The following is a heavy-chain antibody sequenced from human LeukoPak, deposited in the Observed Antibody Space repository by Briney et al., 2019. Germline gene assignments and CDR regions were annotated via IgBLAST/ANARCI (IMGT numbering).Heavy chain of an antibody. CDR1: GDSVSSNSAA. D-gene: IGHD2-15*01. J-gene: IGHJ4*02. CDR2: TYYRSKWYN. V-gene: IGHV6-1*01. Sequence: SQTLSLTCAIPGDSVSSNSAAWNWIRQSPSRGLEWLGRTYYRSKWYNDYAVSVKSRITINPDTSKNQFSLQLNSVTPEDTAVYYCARSGYCSGGSCYFEFDYWGQGTLVTVSS. CDR3: ARSGYCSGGSCYFEFDY.